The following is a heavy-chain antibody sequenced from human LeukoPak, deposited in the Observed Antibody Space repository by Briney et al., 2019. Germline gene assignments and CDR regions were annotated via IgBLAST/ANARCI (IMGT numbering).Heavy chain of an antibody. D-gene: IGHD3-3*01. CDR2: VSWNSRFI. CDR1: GFTFDDYA. V-gene: IGHV3-9*01. Sequence: GRSLRLSCAASGFTFDDYAMHWVRQAPGKGLEWVSGVSWNSRFIDYADSVKGRFTISRDNAKNSLDLQMNSLGAEDTAFYYCAKGQALRFLEWPTHSFDYWGQGALVTVSS. J-gene: IGHJ4*02. CDR3: AKGQALRFLEWPTHSFDY.